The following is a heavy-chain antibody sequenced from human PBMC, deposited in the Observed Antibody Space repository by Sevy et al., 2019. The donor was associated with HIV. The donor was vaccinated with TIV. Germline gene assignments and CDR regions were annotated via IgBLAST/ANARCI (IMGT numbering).Heavy chain of an antibody. J-gene: IGHJ5*02. CDR1: GGTFSSYA. CDR3: AIKSGHSSSTSCPTPNWFDP. CDR2: IIPIFGTA. V-gene: IGHV1-69*13. Sequence: APVKVSCKASGGTFSSYAISWVRQAPGQGLERRGGIIPIFGTANYPQKFQGRVTITADESTSTAYMELSSLRSEDTAVSYSAIKSGHSSSTSCPTPNWFDPWGQGTLVTVSS. D-gene: IGHD2-2*01.